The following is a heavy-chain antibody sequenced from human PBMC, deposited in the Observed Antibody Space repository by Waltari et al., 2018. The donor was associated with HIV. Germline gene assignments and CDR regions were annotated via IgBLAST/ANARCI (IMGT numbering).Heavy chain of an antibody. CDR3: ARSWSGSFDY. J-gene: IGHJ4*02. D-gene: IGHD3-3*01. CDR2: NNNDGTST. Sequence: DVQLVESGGGLVQPGGSLRLSCVASGFTSDLTFSSFWMHWLRQVPERGLLLVGRNNNDGTSTYYSNSVRGRFTISRDNAKNTLYLQMNNVRADDTGIYYCARSWSGSFDYWGQGALVSVS. V-gene: IGHV3-74*01. CDR1: GFTSDLTFSSFW.